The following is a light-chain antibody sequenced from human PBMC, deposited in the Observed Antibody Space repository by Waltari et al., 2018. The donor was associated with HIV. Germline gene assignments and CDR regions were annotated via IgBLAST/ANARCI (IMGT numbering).Light chain of an antibody. V-gene: IGKV3-15*01. CDR2: GAS. J-gene: IGKJ3*01. CDR3: HQYNNRPPGT. CDR1: QSVSNN. Sequence: EVVMTQFPAALSVSPGERATLSCTASQSVSNNLAWYQHKPGQAPRLLIYGASTRATGVPVRFSGSGSGTEFTLTISSLHSEDFALYYCHQYNNRPPGTFGPGTKVEIK.